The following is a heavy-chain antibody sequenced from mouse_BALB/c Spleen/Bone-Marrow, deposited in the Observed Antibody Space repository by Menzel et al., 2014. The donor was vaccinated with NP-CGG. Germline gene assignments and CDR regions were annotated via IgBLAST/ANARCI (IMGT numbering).Heavy chain of an antibody. CDR1: GYTFTIYY. Sequence: VQLQHSGAELVKPGASVKLSCKASGYTFTIYYMFWVKQRPGQGLEWIGEINPSNGGTNFNEKFKSKATPTVDKSSSTAYMQLSSLTSEDSAVYYCTRNGPDSSGYPAWFAYWGQGTLVTVSA. V-gene: IGHV1S81*02. CDR2: INPSNGGT. CDR3: TRNGPDSSGYPAWFAY. D-gene: IGHD3-2*01. J-gene: IGHJ3*01.